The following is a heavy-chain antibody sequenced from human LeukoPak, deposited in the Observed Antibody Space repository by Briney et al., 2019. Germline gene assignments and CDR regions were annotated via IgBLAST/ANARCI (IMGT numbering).Heavy chain of an antibody. CDR1: GGSISSYY. CDR3: ARVSWFPGTSYYRMDV. J-gene: IGHJ6*04. CDR2: IHYSGST. Sequence: SETLSLTCTVSGGSISSYYWSWIRQPPGKGLVWIGYIHYSGSTNYNPSLKSRVTISVDTSKNQFSLKLSSVTAADTAVYYCARVSWFPGTSYYRMDVWGKGTTVTVSS. D-gene: IGHD1-1*01. V-gene: IGHV4-59*01.